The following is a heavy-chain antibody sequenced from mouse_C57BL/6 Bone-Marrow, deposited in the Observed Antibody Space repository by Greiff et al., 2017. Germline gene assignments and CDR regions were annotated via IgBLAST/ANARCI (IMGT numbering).Heavy chain of an antibody. D-gene: IGHD2-12*01. CDR3: VRVTIVRFDY. Sequence: EVKLLESGGGLVKPGGSLKLSCAASGFTFSSYAMSWVRQTPEKRLEWVATISAGGSYTYYPDNVKGRFTISRNNAKNNLYLQMSHLESEDSAMYYCVRVTIVRFDYWGQGTTLTVSS. V-gene: IGHV5-4*03. CDR2: ISAGGSYT. J-gene: IGHJ2*01. CDR1: GFTFSSYA.